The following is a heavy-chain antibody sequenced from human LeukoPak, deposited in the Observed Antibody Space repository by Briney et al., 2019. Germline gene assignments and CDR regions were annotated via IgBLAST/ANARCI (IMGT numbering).Heavy chain of an antibody. J-gene: IGHJ5*02. D-gene: IGHD3-22*01. Sequence: GGSLRLSCAASGFTFSSYEMNRVRQAPGKGLEWVSYISSSGSTIYYADSVKGRFTISRDNAKNSLYLQMNSLRAEDTAVYYCARAHYSYYYDSSGYSPWGQGTLVTVSS. V-gene: IGHV3-48*03. CDR1: GFTFSSYE. CDR3: ARAHYSYYYDSSGYSP. CDR2: ISSSGSTI.